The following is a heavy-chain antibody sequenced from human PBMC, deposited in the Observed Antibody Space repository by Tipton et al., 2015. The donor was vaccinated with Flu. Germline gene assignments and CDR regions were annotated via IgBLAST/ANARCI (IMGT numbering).Heavy chain of an antibody. D-gene: IGHD7-27*01. J-gene: IGHJ5*01. Sequence: TLSLTCSVSGDSIGSGYYWGWIRQPPGKGLEWIGNIHKTGSTYFNPSLTGRVSISVDTSKNRFSLKLNSVSAADTAVYYCARDYGDLNWFESWGQGKVVTVTS. CDR2: IHKTGST. V-gene: IGHV4-38-2*02. CDR1: GDSIGSGYY. CDR3: ARDYGDLNWFES.